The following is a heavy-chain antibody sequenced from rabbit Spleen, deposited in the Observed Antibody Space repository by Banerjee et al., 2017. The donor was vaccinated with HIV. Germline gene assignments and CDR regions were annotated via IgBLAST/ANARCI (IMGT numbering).Heavy chain of an antibody. CDR1: GFSFFAATY. J-gene: IGHJ4*01. V-gene: IGHV1S40*01. D-gene: IGHD4-1*01. CDR3: VREVAGKFNL. Sequence: QSLEESGGALVRPGPSLPFPSPAFGFSFFAATYMCGVRQPPGKGLEWIGYFDPIFSSTTYASWVNGRFTISSHNAQNTLYLQLNSLTAADTATYFCVREVAGKFNLWGPGTLVTVS. CDR2: FDPIFSST.